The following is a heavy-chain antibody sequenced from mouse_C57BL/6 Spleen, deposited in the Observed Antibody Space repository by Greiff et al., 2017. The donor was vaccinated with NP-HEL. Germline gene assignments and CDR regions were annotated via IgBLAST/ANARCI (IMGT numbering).Heavy chain of an antibody. CDR2: IYPGDGDT. V-gene: IGHV1-80*01. CDR3: ARISSYYAMDY. Sequence: VQLQESGAELVKPGASVKISCKASGYAFSSYWMNWVKQRPGKGLEWIGQIYPGDGDTNYNGKFKGKATLTADKSSSTAYMQLSSLTSEDSAVYFCARISSYYAMDYWGQGTSVTVSS. J-gene: IGHJ4*01. CDR1: GYAFSSYW.